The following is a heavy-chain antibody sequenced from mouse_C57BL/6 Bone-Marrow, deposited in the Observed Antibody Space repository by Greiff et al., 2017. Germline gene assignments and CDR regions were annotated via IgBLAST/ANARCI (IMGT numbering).Heavy chain of an antibody. CDR3: ASIQRVYFDY. V-gene: IGHV5-4*03. J-gene: IGHJ2*01. CDR2: ISDGGSYT. Sequence: DVMLVESGGGLVKPGGSLKLSCAASGFTFSSYAMSWVRQTPEKRLEWVAPISDGGSYTYYPDNVKGRFTISRDNAKNNLYLQMSHLKSEDTAMYYCASIQRVYFDYWGQGTTLTGSS. CDR1: GFTFSSYA.